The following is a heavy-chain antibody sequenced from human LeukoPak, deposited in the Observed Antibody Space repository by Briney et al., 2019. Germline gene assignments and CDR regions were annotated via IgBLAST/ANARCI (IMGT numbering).Heavy chain of an antibody. CDR1: GFTFSSYA. J-gene: IGHJ4*02. CDR3: ARVGYYDILTGYGPLDY. V-gene: IGHV3-64*01. CDR2: ITGNGGST. Sequence: PGGSLRLSCAASGFTFSSYAMHWVRQAPGKGLEYVSTITGNGGSTYYANSVKGRFTISRDNSKNTLYLQMGSLRAEDMAVYYCARVGYYDILTGYGPLDYWGQGTLVTVSS. D-gene: IGHD3-9*01.